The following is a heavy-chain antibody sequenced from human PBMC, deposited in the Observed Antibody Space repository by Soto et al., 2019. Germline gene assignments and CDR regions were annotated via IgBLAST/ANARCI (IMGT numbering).Heavy chain of an antibody. CDR2: ISSIGST. V-gene: IGHV4-39*01. Sequence: SETLSLTCTVSGASIISTTKYWGWIRQPPGRGLEWIGTISSIGSTYYNPSLEGRVTISVDTSKNQFSLKVTSVTAADTGLYYCERQEKGDYEFLFDYWGQGTLVTVSS. D-gene: IGHD4-17*01. J-gene: IGHJ4*02. CDR1: GASIISTTKY. CDR3: ERQEKGDYEFLFDY.